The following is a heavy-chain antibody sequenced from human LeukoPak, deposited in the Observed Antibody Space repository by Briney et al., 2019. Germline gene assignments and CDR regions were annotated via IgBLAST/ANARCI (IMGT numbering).Heavy chain of an antibody. CDR2: INHSGST. CDR1: GGSFSGYY. CDR3: ARGWYNWNDEYWFDH. J-gene: IGHJ5*02. D-gene: IGHD1-1*01. V-gene: IGHV4-34*01. Sequence: PSETLSLTCAVYGGSFSGYYWSWIRQPPGKGLEWIGEINHSGSTNYNPSLKSRVTISVDTSKNQFSLKLSSVTAADTAVYYCARGWYNWNDEYWFDHWGQGTLVTVSS.